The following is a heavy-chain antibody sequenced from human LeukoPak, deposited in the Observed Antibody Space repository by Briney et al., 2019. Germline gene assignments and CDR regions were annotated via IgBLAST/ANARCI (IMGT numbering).Heavy chain of an antibody. J-gene: IGHJ4*02. CDR3: ARSGLKWLLGYFDY. Sequence: GGSLRLSCAASGFTFSSYGMSWVRQAPGKGLEWVSAISGSGGSTYYADSVKGRFTISRDNAKNSLYLQMNSLRAEDTALYYCARSGLKWLLGYFDYWGQGTLVTVSS. CDR2: ISGSGGST. V-gene: IGHV3-23*01. D-gene: IGHD3-22*01. CDR1: GFTFSSYG.